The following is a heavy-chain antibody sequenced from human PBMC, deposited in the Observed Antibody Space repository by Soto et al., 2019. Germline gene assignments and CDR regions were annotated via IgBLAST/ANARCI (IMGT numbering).Heavy chain of an antibody. J-gene: IGHJ5*02. CDR1: GGSISSSNYY. Sequence: SETLSLTCTVSGGSISSSNYYWSWIRQPPGRGLEWIGSIYYSGSTYYNPSLKSRVTISVDTSKNQFSLKLSSVTAADTAVYYCSTQEVGGSYVYTFDPWGQGTLVTVSS. D-gene: IGHD1-26*01. CDR3: STQEVGGSYVYTFDP. V-gene: IGHV4-39*01. CDR2: IYYSGST.